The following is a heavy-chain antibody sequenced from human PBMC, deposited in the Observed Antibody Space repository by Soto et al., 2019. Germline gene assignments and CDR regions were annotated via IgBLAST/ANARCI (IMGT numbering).Heavy chain of an antibody. Sequence: EVQLVESGGGLVQSGGSLRLSCAASGFTLGNYWMHWVRQAPGKGLVWVSRINDYGTTINYAESVEGRFIISRDDAKSEVYLQMNNLRAEASAVYYCARGGLEPFDYCGQGALVTVSS. V-gene: IGHV3-74*01. D-gene: IGHD1-1*01. CDR3: ARGGLEPFDY. CDR1: GFTLGNYW. J-gene: IGHJ4*02. CDR2: INDYGTTI.